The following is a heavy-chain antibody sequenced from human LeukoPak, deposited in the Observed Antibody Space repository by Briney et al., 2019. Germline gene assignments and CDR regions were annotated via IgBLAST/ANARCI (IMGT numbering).Heavy chain of an antibody. Sequence: GGSLRLSCAASGFTFSSYGMHWVRQAPGKGLEWVAFTPYDGSNKYYPDSLKGRFTISRDNSRNTLYLQMNSLRADDTAVYYCAKGGSPAMLDYWGQGTLVAVSS. V-gene: IGHV3-30*02. D-gene: IGHD2-2*01. J-gene: IGHJ4*02. CDR1: GFTFSSYG. CDR2: TPYDGSNK. CDR3: AKGGSPAMLDY.